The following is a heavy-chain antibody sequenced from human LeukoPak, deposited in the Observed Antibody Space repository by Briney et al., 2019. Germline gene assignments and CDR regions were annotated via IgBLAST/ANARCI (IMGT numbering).Heavy chain of an antibody. CDR2: ISAYNGNT. J-gene: IGHJ3*02. CDR3: ASARSGYSSFDI. Sequence: ASVKVSCKASGYTFTSYGISWVRQAPGQGLEWMGWISAYNGNTNYAQKLQGRVTMTTDTSTSTAYMELRSLRSDDTVVYYCASARSGYSSFDIWGQGTMVTVSS. V-gene: IGHV1-18*01. D-gene: IGHD3-22*01. CDR1: GYTFTSYG.